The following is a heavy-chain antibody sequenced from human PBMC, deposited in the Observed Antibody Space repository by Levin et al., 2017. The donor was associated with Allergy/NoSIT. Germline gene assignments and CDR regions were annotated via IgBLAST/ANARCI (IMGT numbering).Heavy chain of an antibody. CDR2: IYYSGST. V-gene: IGHV4-59*01. CDR1: GGSISSYY. Sequence: SETLSLTCTVSGGSISSYYWSWIRQPPGKGLEWIGYIYYSGSTNYNPSLKSRVTISVDTSKNQFSLKLSSVTAADTAVYYCARGMTTVTWNWFDPWGQGTLVTVSS. CDR3: ARGMTTVTWNWFDP. D-gene: IGHD4-17*01. J-gene: IGHJ5*02.